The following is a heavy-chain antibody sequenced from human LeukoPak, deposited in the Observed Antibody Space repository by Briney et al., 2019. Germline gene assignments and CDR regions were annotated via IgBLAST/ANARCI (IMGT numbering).Heavy chain of an antibody. CDR3: ARDPYWNDVLYYYYGMDV. V-gene: IGHV7-4-1*02. CDR1: GYTFTSYA. Sequence: ASVKVSCKASGYTFTSYAMNWVRQAPGQGLEWMGWINTNTGNPTYAQGFTGRFVFSLDTSVSTAYLQTSSLKAEDTAVYYCARDPYWNDVLYYYYGMDVWGQGTTVTVSS. J-gene: IGHJ6*02. CDR2: INTNTGNP. D-gene: IGHD1-1*01.